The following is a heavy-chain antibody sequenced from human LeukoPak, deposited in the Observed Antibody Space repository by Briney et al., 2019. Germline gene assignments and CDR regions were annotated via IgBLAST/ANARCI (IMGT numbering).Heavy chain of an antibody. Sequence: PGGSLRLSCAASGFTFSNAWMSWVRQAPGKGLEGVGRIKSKTDGGTTDYAAPVKGRFTISRDDSKNTLYLQMHSLKTEDTAVYYCTTLTGDSAGFDIWGQGTRVTVSS. CDR3: TTLTGDSAGFDI. D-gene: IGHD7-27*01. J-gene: IGHJ3*02. V-gene: IGHV3-15*01. CDR2: IKSKTDGGTT. CDR1: GFTFSNAW.